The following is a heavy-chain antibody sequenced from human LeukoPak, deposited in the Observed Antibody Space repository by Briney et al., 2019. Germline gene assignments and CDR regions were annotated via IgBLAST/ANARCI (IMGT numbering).Heavy chain of an antibody. CDR3: ARGRIAARLNGVTWIDY. CDR2: INHSGST. J-gene: IGHJ4*02. CDR1: GGSFSGYY. Sequence: SETLSLTCAVYGGSFSGYYWSWIRQPPGKGLEWIGEINHSGSTNYNPSLKSRVTISVDTSKNQFSLKLSSVTAADTAMYYCARGRIAARLNGVTWIDYWGQGTLVTVSS. D-gene: IGHD6-6*01. V-gene: IGHV4-34*01.